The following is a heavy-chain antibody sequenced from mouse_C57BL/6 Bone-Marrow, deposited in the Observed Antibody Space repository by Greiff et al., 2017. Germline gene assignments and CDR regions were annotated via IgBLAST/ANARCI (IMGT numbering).Heavy chain of an antibody. CDR1: GYTFTDYE. CDR2: IDPETGGT. CDR3: TRGYYSNYERFAY. J-gene: IGHJ3*01. V-gene: IGHV1-15*01. D-gene: IGHD2-5*01. Sequence: VQLQQSGAELVRPGASVTLSCKASGYTFTDYEMHWVKQTPVHGLEWIGAIDPETGGTAYNQKFKGKAILTADKSSSTAYMELRSLTSEDSAVYYCTRGYYSNYERFAYWGQGTLVTVSA.